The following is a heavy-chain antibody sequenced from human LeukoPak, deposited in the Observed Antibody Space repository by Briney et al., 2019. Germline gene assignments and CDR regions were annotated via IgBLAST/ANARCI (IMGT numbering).Heavy chain of an antibody. CDR2: IIPIFGTA. V-gene: IGHV1-69*01. CDR1: GGTFSSYA. D-gene: IGHD3-9*01. Sequence: SVKVSCKASGGTFSSYAISWVRQAPGQGLEWMGGIIPIFGTANYAQKFQGRVTITADESTSTAYMELSSLRSEDTAVYYCARGLRYFDWLLSFDYWGQGTLVTVSS. J-gene: IGHJ4*02. CDR3: ARGLRYFDWLLSFDY.